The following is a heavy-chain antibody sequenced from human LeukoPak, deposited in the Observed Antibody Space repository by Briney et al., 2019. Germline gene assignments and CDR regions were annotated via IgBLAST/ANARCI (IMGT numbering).Heavy chain of an antibody. CDR3: ARKRPNYFDY. J-gene: IGHJ4*02. Sequence: GGSLRLSCAASGFTFSSYAMSWVRQVPGKGLEWVSVISGSGDNTYYADSVKGRFTISRDNAENSLYLQMNSLRAEDTALYYCARKRPNYFDYWGQGTLVTVSS. CDR2: ISGSGDNT. V-gene: IGHV3-23*01. CDR1: GFTFSSYA.